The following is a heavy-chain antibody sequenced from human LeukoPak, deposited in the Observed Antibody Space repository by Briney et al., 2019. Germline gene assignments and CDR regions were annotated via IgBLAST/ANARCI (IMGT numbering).Heavy chain of an antibody. Sequence: SETLSLTCTVSGGSISSSSYYWGWIRQPPGKGLEWIGSIYYSGSTYYNPSLKSRVTISVDTSKNQFSLKLSSVTAADTAVYYCATPPRYCSSTSCPLSYWGQGTLVTVSS. D-gene: IGHD2-2*01. CDR1: GGSISSSSYY. V-gene: IGHV4-39*01. J-gene: IGHJ4*02. CDR3: ATPPRYCSSTSCPLSY. CDR2: IYYSGST.